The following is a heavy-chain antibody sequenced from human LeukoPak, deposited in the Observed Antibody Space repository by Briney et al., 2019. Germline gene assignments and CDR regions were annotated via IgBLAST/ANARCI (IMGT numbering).Heavy chain of an antibody. CDR3: ARPVVAGWFLDQEDYFDY. CDR2: IYHSGST. CDR1: GGSISSSSYY. V-gene: IGHV4-39*01. J-gene: IGHJ4*02. Sequence: PSETLSLTCTVSGGSISSSSYYWGWIRQPPGKGLEWIGSIYHSGSTYYNPSLKSQVTISVDTSKNQFSLKLSSVTAADTAVYYCARPVVAGWFLDQEDYFDYWGQGTLVTVSS. D-gene: IGHD3/OR15-3a*01.